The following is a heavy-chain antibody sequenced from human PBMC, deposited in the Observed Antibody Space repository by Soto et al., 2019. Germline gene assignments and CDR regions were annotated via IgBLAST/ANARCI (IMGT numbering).Heavy chain of an antibody. V-gene: IGHV3-23*01. J-gene: IGHJ6*02. D-gene: IGHD3-10*01. CDR1: GFTFSSYA. CDR3: AKDSVGLLWFGEHGGMDV. Sequence: GGSLRLSCAASGFTFSSYAMSWVRQAPGKGLEWVSAISGSGGSTYYADSVKGRFTISRDNSKNTLYRQMNSLRAEDTAVYYCAKDSVGLLWFGEHGGMDVWGQGTTVTVSS. CDR2: ISGSGGST.